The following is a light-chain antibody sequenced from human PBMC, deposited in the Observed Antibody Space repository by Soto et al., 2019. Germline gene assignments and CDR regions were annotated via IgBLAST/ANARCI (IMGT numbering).Light chain of an antibody. CDR3: SSYAGSNTDYV. J-gene: IGLJ1*01. CDR1: SSDVGGYSY. V-gene: IGLV2-8*01. Sequence: QSALTQPPSASGSPGQSVAISCTGTSSDVGGYSYVSWYQQHPGKAPKLMIYEVNKRPSGVPDRFSGSKSGNTASLTVSGLQAEDEADYYCSSYAGSNTDYVFXTGTRVTVL. CDR2: EVN.